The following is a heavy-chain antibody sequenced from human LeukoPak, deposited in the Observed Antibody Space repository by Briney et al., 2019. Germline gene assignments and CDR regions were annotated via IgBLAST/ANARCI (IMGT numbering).Heavy chain of an antibody. Sequence: GGSLRLSCAASGFTFSSYAMSWVRQAPGKGLEWVSFISGSGSTSDYADSVKGRFTISRDNSKNTLYLQMNNLRAEDTAVYYCAKGRVRQFDPFDYWGQGTLVTVSS. CDR3: AKGRVRQFDPFDY. J-gene: IGHJ4*02. V-gene: IGHV3-23*01. D-gene: IGHD1-1*01. CDR2: ISGSGSTS. CDR1: GFTFSSYA.